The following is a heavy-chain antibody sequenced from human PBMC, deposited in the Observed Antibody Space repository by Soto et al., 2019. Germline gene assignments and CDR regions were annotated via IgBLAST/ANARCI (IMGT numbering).Heavy chain of an antibody. Sequence: EMQLLVSGGGLVQPGGPRRLSCAASGFPFSSYALSWVRQAPGKGLEWVSGIRGSGGLTYYADSVKGRFTISRDNSKNTLYLQMNSLIADDTAVYDCAKSLSASPNYFFDYWGQGTLVSVSS. CDR3: AKSLSASPNYFFDY. CDR1: GFPFSSYA. V-gene: IGHV3-23*01. J-gene: IGHJ4*02. CDR2: IRGSGGLT.